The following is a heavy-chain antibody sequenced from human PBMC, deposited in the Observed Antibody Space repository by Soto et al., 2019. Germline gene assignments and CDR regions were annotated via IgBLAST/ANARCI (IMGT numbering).Heavy chain of an antibody. J-gene: IGHJ6*02. Sequence: GASVKVSCKASGGTFSSYAISWVRQAPGQGLEWMGGIIPIFGTANYAQKFQGRVTITADESTSTAYMELSSPRSEDTAVYYCARVGSEGYSNPYYYGMDVWGQGTTVTVSS. V-gene: IGHV1-69*13. CDR3: ARVGSEGYSNPYYYGMDV. D-gene: IGHD4-4*01. CDR2: IIPIFGTA. CDR1: GGTFSSYA.